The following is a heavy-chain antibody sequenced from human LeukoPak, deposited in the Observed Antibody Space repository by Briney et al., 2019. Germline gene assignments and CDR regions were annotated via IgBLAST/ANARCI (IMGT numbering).Heavy chain of an antibody. V-gene: IGHV1-69*01. CDR2: IIPIFGTA. CDR1: GRTFSSYA. D-gene: IGHD3-9*01. CDR3: GREGAVGDILTGYFDY. Sequence: ASVKLSCKASGRTFSSYAISWVRQAPGQGIEWMGGIIPIFGTANYAQKFQGRVTNTADESTSTDYMELSSLRSEDTAVYYCGREGAVGDILTGYFDYWGQGTLVTVSS. J-gene: IGHJ4*02.